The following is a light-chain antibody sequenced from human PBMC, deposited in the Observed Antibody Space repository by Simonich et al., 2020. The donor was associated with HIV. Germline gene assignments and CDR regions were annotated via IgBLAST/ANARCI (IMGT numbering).Light chain of an antibody. V-gene: IGLV2-8*01. CDR1: SSDVGGSNY. Sequence: QSALTQPPSASGSPGQSVTISCTGTSSDVGGSNYVSWYQQRPGKAPRLMIYEVNKRPSGVPDRFSGSKSGNMASLAISGLQSEDEADYYCAAWDDSLNGAVFGVGTQLTVL. J-gene: IGLJ7*01. CDR2: EVN. CDR3: AAWDDSLNGAV.